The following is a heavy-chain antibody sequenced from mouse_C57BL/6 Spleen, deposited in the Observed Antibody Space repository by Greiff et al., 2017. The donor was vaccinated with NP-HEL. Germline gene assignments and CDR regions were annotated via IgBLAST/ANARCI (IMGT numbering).Heavy chain of an antibody. J-gene: IGHJ4*01. CDR1: GYTFTSYW. Sequence: QVQLKQPGAELVKPGASVKLSCKASGYTFTSYWMQWVKQRPGQGLEWIGEIDPSDSYTNYNQKFKGKATLTVDTSSSTAYMQLSSLTSEDSAVYDCARNVAPYAMDYWGQGTSVTVSS. CDR3: ARNVAPYAMDY. CDR2: IDPSDSYT. D-gene: IGHD1-1*01. V-gene: IGHV1-50*01.